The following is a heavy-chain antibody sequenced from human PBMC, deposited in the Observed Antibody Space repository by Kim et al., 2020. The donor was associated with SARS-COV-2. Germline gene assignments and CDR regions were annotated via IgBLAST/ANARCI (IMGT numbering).Heavy chain of an antibody. V-gene: IGHV3-33*01. D-gene: IGHD6-13*01. Sequence: GGTVKGRFPRSREYSKNTLYMKMNSLRVEDTAVYYCARDSIWGSSSCLDYWGQGTLVTVSS. J-gene: IGHJ4*02. CDR3: ARDSIWGSSSCLDY.